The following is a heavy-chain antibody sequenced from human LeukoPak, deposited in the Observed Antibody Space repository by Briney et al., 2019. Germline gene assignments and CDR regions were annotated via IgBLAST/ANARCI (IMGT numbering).Heavy chain of an antibody. CDR2: ISGSSTII. Sequence: PGGSLRLSCAASGFTFNDYYMSWIRQAPGKGLEWVSYISGSSTIIYYADFVKGRFTISRDNAKNSLYLQMNSLRVEDTAVYYCARGGGSSWFLWGQGTLVTVSS. CDR1: GFTFNDYY. V-gene: IGHV3-11*01. J-gene: IGHJ4*02. D-gene: IGHD6-13*01. CDR3: ARGGGSSWFL.